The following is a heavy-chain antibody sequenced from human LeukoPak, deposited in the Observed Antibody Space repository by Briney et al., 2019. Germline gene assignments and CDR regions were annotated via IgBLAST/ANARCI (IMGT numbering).Heavy chain of an antibody. CDR3: ARVGTYYDVWIGCTFHY. Sequence: ASVKVSCTACGHTFTTYGSRWVRPAPGQGLEWRGRISVYNAKTNYAQKVQGRVTMTTDTSTSTAYMELRSLRSADTAVYYCARVGTYYDVWIGCTFHYSGQGALVTVSS. J-gene: IGHJ4*02. CDR1: GHTFTTYG. CDR2: ISVYNAKT. D-gene: IGHD3-3*01. V-gene: IGHV1-18*01.